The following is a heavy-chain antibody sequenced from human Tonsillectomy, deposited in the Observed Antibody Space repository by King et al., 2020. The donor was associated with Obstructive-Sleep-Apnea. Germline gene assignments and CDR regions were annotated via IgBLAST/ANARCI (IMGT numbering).Heavy chain of an antibody. CDR1: GFTFSSYG. V-gene: IGHV3-30*02. Sequence: VQLVESGGGVVQPGGSLRLSCAASGFTFSSYGMHWVRQAPGKGLEWVAFIRYDGTKKYYADSVKGRFTISRDNSKNTLYLQMNSLRAEDTAVYYCAKDAVPTGHQFDYWGQGTLVTVSS. CDR3: AKDAVPTGHQFDY. D-gene: IGHD4-17*01. J-gene: IGHJ4*02. CDR2: IRYDGTKK.